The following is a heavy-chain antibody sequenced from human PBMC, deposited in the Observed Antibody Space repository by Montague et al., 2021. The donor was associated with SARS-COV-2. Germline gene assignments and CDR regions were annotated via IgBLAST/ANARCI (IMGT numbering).Heavy chain of an antibody. CDR3: AQTSGGAYYYPMDV. Sequence: SETLSLTCTVSGVSISSYYWIWIRQPPGKGLGWIGYIYYTGSTNYNPSLKSRVTISVDTSKNQFSLKLSSVTAADTAVYYCAQTSGGAYYYPMDVWGQGITVTVSS. J-gene: IGHJ6*02. V-gene: IGHV4-59*01. D-gene: IGHD2-2*01. CDR2: IYYTGST. CDR1: GVSISSYY.